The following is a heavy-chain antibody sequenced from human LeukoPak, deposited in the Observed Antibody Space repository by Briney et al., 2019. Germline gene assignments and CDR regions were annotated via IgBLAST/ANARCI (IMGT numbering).Heavy chain of an antibody. CDR1: GYIFTNHA. Sequence: ASVKVSCKASGYIFTNHAMHWVRQAPGQGLEWMGWIDAANGNTKYSQKFQGRVTMTRDTSASIVYMDLSSLRSEDTAVYYCVRDSAENWFDPWGQGTLVTVSS. CDR3: VRDSAENWFDP. CDR2: IDAANGNT. V-gene: IGHV1-3*01. D-gene: IGHD2-2*01. J-gene: IGHJ5*02.